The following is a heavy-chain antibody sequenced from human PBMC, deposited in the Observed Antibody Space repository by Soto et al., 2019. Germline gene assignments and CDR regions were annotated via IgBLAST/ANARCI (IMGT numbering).Heavy chain of an antibody. CDR1: GGSISSGCYY. CDR3: ARDISHGCWPX. CDR2: IYYILST. D-gene: IGHD5-18*01. J-gene: IGHJ4*02. Sequence: PSLACTVTGGSISSGCYYCSWIRQHPGKGLEWIVYIYYILSTYYNPSLKSRVTISVDTSKNQFYLKLSSLTAADTAVYYCARDISHGCWPXWGQGTLVTVSX. V-gene: IGHV4-31*03.